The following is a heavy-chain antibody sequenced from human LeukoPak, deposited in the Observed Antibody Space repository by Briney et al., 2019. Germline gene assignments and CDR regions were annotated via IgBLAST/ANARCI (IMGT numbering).Heavy chain of an antibody. J-gene: IGHJ4*02. CDR1: GFTFSNYN. CDR2: ISSSSRYM. D-gene: IGHD6-13*01. Sequence: GGSLRLSCAASGFTFSNYNMNWVRKAPGKGLEWVSVISSSSRYMYYADSVKGRFTISRDNAKNSLYLQMYSLRAEDTAVYYCARVSTAVSLAIDYWGQGTLVTVSS. CDR3: ARVSTAVSLAIDY. V-gene: IGHV3-21*06.